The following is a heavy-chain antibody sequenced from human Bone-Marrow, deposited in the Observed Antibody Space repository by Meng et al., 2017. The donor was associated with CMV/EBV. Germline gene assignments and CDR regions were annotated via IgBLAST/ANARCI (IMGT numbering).Heavy chain of an antibody. CDR1: GFTFSSYS. CDR3: SPVVRPY. D-gene: IGHD2-21*01. CDR2: ISSSSSTI. J-gene: IGHJ4*02. V-gene: IGHV3-48*04. Sequence: GQSLKISCAASGFTFSSYSMNWVRQAPGKGLEWVSYISSSSSTIYYADSVKGRFTISRDNAKNSLYLQMNSLRAEDTAVYYCSPVVRPYWGQGTRVTVSS.